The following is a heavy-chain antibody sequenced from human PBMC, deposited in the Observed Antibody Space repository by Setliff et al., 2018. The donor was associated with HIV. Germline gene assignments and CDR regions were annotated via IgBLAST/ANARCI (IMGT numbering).Heavy chain of an antibody. CDR3: ARGVQNWYYLDY. D-gene: IGHD3-16*01. CDR1: GFTFSSYA. V-gene: IGHV3-64*01. Sequence: GGSLRLSCAASGFTFSSYAMHWVRKAPGKGLEYVSAISSNGGSTYYANSVKGRFTISRDNSKNTLYLQMGSLRAEDMAVYYCARGVQNWYYLDYWGQGALVTVSS. CDR2: ISSNGGST. J-gene: IGHJ4*02.